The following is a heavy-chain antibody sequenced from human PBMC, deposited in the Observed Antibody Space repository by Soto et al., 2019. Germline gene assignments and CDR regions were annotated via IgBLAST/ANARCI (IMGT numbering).Heavy chain of an antibody. CDR2: IYTGGST. CDR1: GGSINSYY. CDR3: ARGSGYCDGSESYSLDV. Sequence: SETLSLTCTVSGGSINSYYWSWIRQPPGKGLEWIGRIYTGGSTNYNPSLKNRVTMSIDTSKNHFYLRLSSVTAADTAVYFCARGSGYCDGSESYSLDVWGQGTLVTVSS. D-gene: IGHD3-10*01. V-gene: IGHV4-4*07. J-gene: IGHJ4*01.